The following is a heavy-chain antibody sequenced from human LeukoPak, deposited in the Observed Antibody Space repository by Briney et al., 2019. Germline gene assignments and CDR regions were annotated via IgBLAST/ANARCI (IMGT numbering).Heavy chain of an antibody. J-gene: IGHJ5*02. Sequence: SSETLSLTCTVSGVSISTVNYYWVWIRQPPGKGLEWIGSIYYGGRTYYNPSLKSRVTMSADTSKNQFSLNLNSVTAADTAVYYCARREEKIPAPRNNWFDPWGQGTLVTVSS. D-gene: IGHD2-2*01. CDR1: GVSISTVNYY. V-gene: IGHV4-39*01. CDR2: IYYGGRT. CDR3: ARREEKIPAPRNNWFDP.